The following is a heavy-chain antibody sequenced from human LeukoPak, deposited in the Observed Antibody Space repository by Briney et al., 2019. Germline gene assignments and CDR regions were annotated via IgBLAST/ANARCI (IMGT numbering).Heavy chain of an antibody. J-gene: IGHJ4*02. V-gene: IGHV3-23*01. Sequence: GGSLRLSCAASGFAFSRYAMTWVRQAPGKGLEWVSLITESGLSTYYTKSVKGRFTISRDNSKNTLYLQMNSLGVEDTGLYFCAKGFACAENRCYGLDSWAQGILVIVSS. CDR2: ITESGLST. D-gene: IGHD4/OR15-4a*01. CDR1: GFAFSRYA. CDR3: AKGFACAENRCYGLDS.